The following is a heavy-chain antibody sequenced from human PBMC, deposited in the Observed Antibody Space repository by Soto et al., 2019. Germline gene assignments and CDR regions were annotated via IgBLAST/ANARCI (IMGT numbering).Heavy chain of an antibody. V-gene: IGHV2-70*11. D-gene: IGHD1-26*01. CDR2: IDWDDDK. CDR1: GFSLRTSGMC. CDR3: AHSREGSDYYYYMDV. J-gene: IGHJ6*03. Sequence: SGPTLVNPTQTLTLTCTFSGFSLRTSGMCVSWIRQPPGKALEWLARIDWDDDKYYSTSLKTRLTISKDTSKNQVVLTMTNMDPVDTATYYCAHSREGSDYYYYMDVWGKGTTVTVSS.